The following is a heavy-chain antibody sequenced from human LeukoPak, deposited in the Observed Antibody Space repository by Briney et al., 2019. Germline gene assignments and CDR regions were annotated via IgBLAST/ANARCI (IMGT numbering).Heavy chain of an antibody. CDR3: ASAEYSSGWYDRDC. Sequence: GGSLRLSCAASGFTFSSYWMSWVRQAPGKGLEWVANIKQDGSEKYYVDSVKGRFTISRDNAKNSLYLQMNSLRAEDTAVYYCASAEYSSGWYDRDCWGQGTLVTVSS. CDR2: IKQDGSEK. V-gene: IGHV3-7*01. J-gene: IGHJ4*02. CDR1: GFTFSSYW. D-gene: IGHD6-19*01.